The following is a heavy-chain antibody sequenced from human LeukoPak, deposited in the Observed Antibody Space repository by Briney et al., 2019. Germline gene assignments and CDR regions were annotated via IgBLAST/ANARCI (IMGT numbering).Heavy chain of an antibody. CDR3: ARIAIWFGELSH. J-gene: IGHJ4*02. CDR2: INPNSGGT. D-gene: IGHD3-10*01. CDR1: GGTFSSYA. V-gene: IGHV1-2*02. Sequence: ASVKVSCKASGGTFSSYAISWVRQAPGQGLEWMGWINPNSGGTNYAQKFQGRVTMTRDTPISTAYMELSRLRSDDTAVYYCARIAIWFGELSHWGQGSLVTVSS.